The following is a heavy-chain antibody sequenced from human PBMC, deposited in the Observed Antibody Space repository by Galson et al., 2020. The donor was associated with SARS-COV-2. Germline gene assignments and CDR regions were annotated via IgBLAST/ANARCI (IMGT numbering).Heavy chain of an antibody. J-gene: IGHJ3*02. CDR2: IYPDDDK. D-gene: IGHD6-13*01. Sequence: SGPTLVKPTRTFTLPCTFSGLSLRTSTVGVGWTRQPPGKALEWLALIYPDDDKRYSPSLKSRLTITKATSKNQVVLTMTNMDPVETATYYCAHSSSSWYDESGAFDIWGQGTMVTVSS. CDR3: AHSSSSWYDESGAFDI. V-gene: IGHV2-5*02. CDR1: GLSLRTSTVG.